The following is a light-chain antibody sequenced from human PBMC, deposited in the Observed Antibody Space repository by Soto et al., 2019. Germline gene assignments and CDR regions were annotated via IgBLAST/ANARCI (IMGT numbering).Light chain of an antibody. Sequence: QSALNQPASVSGSPGQSITISCTGTSSDVGGYNYVSWYQQHPGKAPKVMVYEVSNRPSGVSNRFSGSKSGNTASLTISGLQAEDEAEYYCSSYTSTSTWVFGGGTKLTVL. J-gene: IGLJ3*02. CDR3: SSYTSTSTWV. CDR2: EVS. V-gene: IGLV2-14*01. CDR1: SSDVGGYNY.